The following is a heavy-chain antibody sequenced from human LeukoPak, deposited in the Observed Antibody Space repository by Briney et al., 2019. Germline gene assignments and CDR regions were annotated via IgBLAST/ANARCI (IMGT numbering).Heavy chain of an antibody. CDR2: INPNSGGT. V-gene: IGHV1-2*02. CDR3: ARERLQNNYGDYVWFDP. J-gene: IGHJ5*02. D-gene: IGHD4-17*01. CDR1: GYTFTGYY. Sequence: GASVRVSCKASGYTFTGYYMHWVRQAPGQGLEWMGWINPNSGGTNYAQKFQGRVTMTRDTSISTAYMELSRLRSDDTAVYYCARERLQNNYGDYVWFDPWGQGTLVTVSS.